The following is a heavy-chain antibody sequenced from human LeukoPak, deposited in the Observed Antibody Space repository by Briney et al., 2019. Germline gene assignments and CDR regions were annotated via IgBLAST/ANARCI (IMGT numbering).Heavy chain of an antibody. J-gene: IGHJ4*02. D-gene: IGHD6-19*01. CDR2: ISSSSSTI. CDR1: GFTFSSYS. CDR3: ARGGGKQWLVLGY. V-gene: IGHV3-48*04. Sequence: GGSLRLSCAASGFTFSSYSMNWVRQAPGKGLEWVSYISSSSSTIYYADSVKGRFTISRDNAKNSLYLQMNSLRAEDTAVYYCARGGGKQWLVLGYWGQGTLVTVSS.